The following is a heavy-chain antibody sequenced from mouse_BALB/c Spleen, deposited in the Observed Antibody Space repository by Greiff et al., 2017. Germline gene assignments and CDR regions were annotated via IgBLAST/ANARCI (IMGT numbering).Heavy chain of an antibody. Sequence: VQLVESGAELARPGASVKLSCKASGYTFTSYWMQWVKQRPGQGLEWIGAIYPGDGDTRYTQKFKGKATLTADKSSSTAYMQLSSLASEDSAVYYCARPDYDYAMDYWGQGTSVTVSS. J-gene: IGHJ4*01. D-gene: IGHD2-4*01. CDR1: GYTFTSYW. CDR3: ARPDYDYAMDY. V-gene: IGHV1-87*01. CDR2: IYPGDGDT.